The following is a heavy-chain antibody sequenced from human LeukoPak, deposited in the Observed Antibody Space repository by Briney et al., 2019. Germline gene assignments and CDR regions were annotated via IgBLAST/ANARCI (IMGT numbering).Heavy chain of an antibody. D-gene: IGHD2-2*01. CDR1: GGTFSSYA. V-gene: IGHV1-8*03. Sequence: ASVKVSCKASGGTFSSYAINWVRQATGQGLEWMGWMNPNSGNTGYAQKFQGRVTITRNTSISTAYMELSSLRSEDTAVYYCARGLEGCSSTSCRGPPQGDWFDPWGQGTLVTVSS. CDR2: MNPNSGNT. J-gene: IGHJ5*02. CDR3: ARGLEGCSSTSCRGPPQGDWFDP.